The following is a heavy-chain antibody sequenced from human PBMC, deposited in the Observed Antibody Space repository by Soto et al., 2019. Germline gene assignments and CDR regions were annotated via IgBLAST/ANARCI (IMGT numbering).Heavy chain of an antibody. Sequence: GGSLRLSCAASGFTFSDYAMTWVRQAPGKGLEWVSDISGSGGNTYSADSVKGRFTISRDNSKNTLYLQMNSLRAEDTAVYYCAKERNFWSGYYTSFDSWGQGTLVTVSS. D-gene: IGHD3-3*01. J-gene: IGHJ4*02. CDR2: ISGSGGNT. CDR3: AKERNFWSGYYTSFDS. V-gene: IGHV3-23*01. CDR1: GFTFSDYA.